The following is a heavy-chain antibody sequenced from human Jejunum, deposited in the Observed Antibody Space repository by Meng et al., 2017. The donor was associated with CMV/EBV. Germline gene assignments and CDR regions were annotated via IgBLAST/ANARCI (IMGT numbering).Heavy chain of an antibody. D-gene: IGHD3-16*01. CDR2: ISAYNGNT. J-gene: IGHJ6*02. CDR1: VYSFPSYG. Sequence: VYSFPSYGVGWVRPAPGQALEWVGWISAYNGNTNYAQKFQGRVTMTTDTSTGTAYMELRSLKVDDTAVYYCARGQYYQYYYGLDVWGLGTTVTVSS. V-gene: IGHV1-18*01. CDR3: ARGQYYQYYYGLDV.